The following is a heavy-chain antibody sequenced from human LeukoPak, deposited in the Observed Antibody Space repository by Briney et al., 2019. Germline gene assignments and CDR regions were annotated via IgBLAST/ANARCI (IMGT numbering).Heavy chain of an antibody. V-gene: IGHV3-23*01. CDR3: ANNPTTVPY. J-gene: IGHJ4*02. Sequence: GGSLRLSCAVSGITLSNYGMSWVRQAPGKGLEWVSGISGSGGSTNYADSVKGRFTVSRDNSKNTLFLQMNSLRAEDTAVYYCANNPTTVPYWGQGTLVTVSS. CDR1: GITLSNYG. CDR2: ISGSGGST. D-gene: IGHD4-17*01.